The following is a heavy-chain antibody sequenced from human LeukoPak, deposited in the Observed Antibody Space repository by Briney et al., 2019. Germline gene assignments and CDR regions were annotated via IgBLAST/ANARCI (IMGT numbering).Heavy chain of an antibody. CDR3: ARTVVVTATADHFDH. D-gene: IGHD2-15*01. Sequence: GGSLRLSCAASGLTVSSNYMSWVRQAPGKGLEWVSVLYSDGSAYYADSVKGRFSISRDNSQNTLYLQMNGLRAEDTAVYYCARTVVVTATADHFDHWGREPWSPSPQ. J-gene: IGHJ4*02. CDR2: LYSDGSA. CDR1: GLTVSSNY. V-gene: IGHV3-53*01.